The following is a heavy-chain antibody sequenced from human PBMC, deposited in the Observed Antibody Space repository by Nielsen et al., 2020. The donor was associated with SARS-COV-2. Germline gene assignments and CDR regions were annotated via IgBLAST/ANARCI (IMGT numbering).Heavy chain of an antibody. J-gene: IGHJ4*02. CDR2: ITARSDTI. CDR3: ARTVGTVITYYFDY. Sequence: GGSLRLSCAASGFTFSDYSMNWVRQAPGKGLEWLSYITARSDTIRYANSVRGRFTISRDNARNLLYLQMTGLRAEDTAVYYCARTVGTVITYYFDYWGQGTLVTVSS. D-gene: IGHD4-17*01. V-gene: IGHV3-48*04. CDR1: GFTFSDYS.